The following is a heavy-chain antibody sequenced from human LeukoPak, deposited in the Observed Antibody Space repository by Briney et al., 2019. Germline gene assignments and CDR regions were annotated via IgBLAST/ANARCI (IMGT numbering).Heavy chain of an antibody. CDR2: ISWNSGSI. V-gene: IGHV3-9*01. J-gene: IGHJ4*02. CDR1: GFTFDDYA. Sequence: GGSLRLSCAASGFTFDDYAMHWARQAPGKGLEWVSDISWNSGSIGYADSVKGRFTISRDNAKNSLYLQMNSLRAEDTALYYCAKGPPLRNYYRMYGIDYWGQGTLVTVSS. D-gene: IGHD3-22*01. CDR3: AKGPPLRNYYRMYGIDY.